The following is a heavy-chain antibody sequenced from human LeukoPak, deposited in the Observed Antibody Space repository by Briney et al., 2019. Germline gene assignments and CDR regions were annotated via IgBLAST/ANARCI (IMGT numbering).Heavy chain of an antibody. CDR2: VKQDGSDK. CDR3: ARVGTYDTPDSRSRYMDV. V-gene: IGHV3-7*01. CDR1: VFTFSIYS. D-gene: IGHD3-16*01. J-gene: IGHJ6*03. Sequence: GGSLRLSCAASVFTFSIYSMNGVRQSPGKGLEWVANVKQDGSDKYYMDSVKGRFTISRDNTKNSMYLQLNSLRAEDTAVYYCARVGTYDTPDSRSRYMDVWGKGTTVTVSS.